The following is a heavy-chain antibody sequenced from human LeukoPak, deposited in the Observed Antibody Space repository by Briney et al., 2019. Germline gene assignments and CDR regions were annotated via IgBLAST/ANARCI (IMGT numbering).Heavy chain of an antibody. CDR1: GFTFSSYS. V-gene: IGHV3-48*01. D-gene: IGHD3-3*01. CDR2: IGSSVSTR. J-gene: IGHJ4*02. Sequence: TGGSLRLSCAVSGFTFSSYSMNWVRRAPGKGLEWVSYIGSSVSTRYYADSVKGRFTISRDNGKHSLDLQMNSLRAEDTAVYYCAREGSDFWSGYSKGYFDYWGQGTLVTVSS. CDR3: AREGSDFWSGYSKGYFDY.